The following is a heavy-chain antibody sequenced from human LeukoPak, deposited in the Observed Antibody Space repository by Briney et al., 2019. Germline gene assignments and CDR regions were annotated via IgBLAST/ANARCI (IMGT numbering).Heavy chain of an antibody. CDR2: IYSGGST. Sequence: GGSLRLSCAASEFSVGSNYMTWVRQAPGKGLEWVSLIYSGGSTYYADSVKGRFTISRDNSKNTLYLQMNSLRAEDTAVYYCACLAVAGNDYWGQGTLVTVSS. D-gene: IGHD6-19*01. CDR1: EFSVGSNY. J-gene: IGHJ4*02. V-gene: IGHV3-66*01. CDR3: ACLAVAGNDY.